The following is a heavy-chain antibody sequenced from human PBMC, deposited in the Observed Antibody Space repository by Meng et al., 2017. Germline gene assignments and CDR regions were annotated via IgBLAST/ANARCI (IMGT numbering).Heavy chain of an antibody. V-gene: IGHV1-2*02. Sequence: ASVKVSCKASGYTFTGYYMHWVRQAPGQGLEWMGWINPNSGGTNYAQKFQGRVTMTRDTSISTAYMELSRLRSDDTAVEYCARYYYDSSGYYFSAFDIWGQGTRVTVSS. CDR1: GYTFTGYY. CDR3: ARYYYDSSGYYFSAFDI. J-gene: IGHJ3*02. CDR2: INPNSGGT. D-gene: IGHD3-22*01.